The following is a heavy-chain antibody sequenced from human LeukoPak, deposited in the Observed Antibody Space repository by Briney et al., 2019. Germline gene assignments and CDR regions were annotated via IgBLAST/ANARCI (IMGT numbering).Heavy chain of an antibody. CDR2: IIPIFGTA. Sequence: ASVKASCKASGGTFSSYAISWVRQAPGQGLEWMGGIIPIFGTANYAQKFQGRVTITADESTSTAYMELSSLRSEDTAVYYCARDHRYCSGGSCGLLPRNVFGYWGQGTLVTVSS. V-gene: IGHV1-69*13. CDR3: ARDHRYCSGGSCGLLPRNVFGY. J-gene: IGHJ4*02. CDR1: GGTFSSYA. D-gene: IGHD2-15*01.